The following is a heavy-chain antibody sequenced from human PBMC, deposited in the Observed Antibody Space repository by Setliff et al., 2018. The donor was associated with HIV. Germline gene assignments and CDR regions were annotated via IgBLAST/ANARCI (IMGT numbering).Heavy chain of an antibody. D-gene: IGHD1-26*01. CDR3: AREGTYSGTYWVRRVASFDI. Sequence: SETLSLTCAVYGGSLSGYYWRWIRQPPGKGLEWIGDVSHTGSTNYKPALKSRITISADTPKNQFSRKLSSVTAAATAVYYCAREGTYSGTYWVRRVASFDIWGQGTMVTVSS. CDR1: GGSLSGYY. CDR2: VSHTGST. J-gene: IGHJ3*02. V-gene: IGHV4-34*01.